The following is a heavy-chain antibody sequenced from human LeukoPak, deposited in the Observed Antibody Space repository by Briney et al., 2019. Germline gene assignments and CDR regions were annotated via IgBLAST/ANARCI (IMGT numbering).Heavy chain of an antibody. CDR3: AKEREAYCSGGSCYGSDKLFPADY. CDR1: GLTFSSYA. D-gene: IGHD2-15*01. V-gene: IGHV3-23*01. CDR2: ISGTGGST. Sequence: AGGSLRLSCAASGLTFSSYAMTWVRQAPGKGLEWVSSISGTGGSTFYADSVKGRFTISRDNSKNTLYLQMNSLRAEDTAIYYCAKEREAYCSGGSCYGSDKLFPADYWGQGSLVTVSS. J-gene: IGHJ4*02.